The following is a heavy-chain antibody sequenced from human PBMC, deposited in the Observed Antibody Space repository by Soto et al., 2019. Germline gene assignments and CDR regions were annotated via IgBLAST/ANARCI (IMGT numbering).Heavy chain of an antibody. J-gene: IGHJ5*02. Sequence: QVPLVQSGAEVKKPGASVKVSCKASGYTFTGYYMHWVRQAPGQGLEWMGWINPNSGGTNYAQKFQGRVTMTRDTSISTAYMELSRLRSDDTAVYYCARDGDCSSTSCYGWFDPWGQGTLVTVSS. CDR2: INPNSGGT. CDR1: GYTFTGYY. V-gene: IGHV1-2*02. CDR3: ARDGDCSSTSCYGWFDP. D-gene: IGHD2-2*01.